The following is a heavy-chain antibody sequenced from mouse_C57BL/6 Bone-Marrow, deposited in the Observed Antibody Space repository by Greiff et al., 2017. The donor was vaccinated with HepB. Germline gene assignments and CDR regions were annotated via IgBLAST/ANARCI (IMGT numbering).Heavy chain of an antibody. Sequence: EVQGVESGGGLVQPGGSLILSCAASGFTFTDYYMSWVRQPPGKALEWLGFIRNKANGYTTEYSASVKGRFTISRDNSQSILYLQMNALRAEDSATYYCARYDYSSWFTYWGQGTLVTVSA. J-gene: IGHJ3*01. CDR3: ARYDYSSWFTY. CDR1: GFTFTDYY. CDR2: IRNKANGYTT. V-gene: IGHV7-3*01. D-gene: IGHD2-12*01.